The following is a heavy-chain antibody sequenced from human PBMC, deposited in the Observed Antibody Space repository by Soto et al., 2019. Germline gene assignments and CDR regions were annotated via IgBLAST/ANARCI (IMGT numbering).Heavy chain of an antibody. J-gene: IGHJ5*02. Sequence: SETLSLTCTVSGESIATGAFYWSWIRLQSGKGPEWIGSIFYAGDTYYNPSLKSRVENSQDGSQNQFSLNLRSVTAADTAVYYCAREGDYRTWFEPWGPGTLVTVSS. D-gene: IGHD4-17*01. CDR3: AREGDYRTWFEP. CDR2: IFYAGDT. CDR1: GESIATGAFY. V-gene: IGHV4-31*03.